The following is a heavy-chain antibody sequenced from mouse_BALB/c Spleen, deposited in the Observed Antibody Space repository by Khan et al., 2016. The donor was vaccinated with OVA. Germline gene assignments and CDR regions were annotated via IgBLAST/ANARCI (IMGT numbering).Heavy chain of an antibody. Sequence: QIQLVQSGPELKKPGETVKISCKASGYTFTNYGMNWVKQAPGKGLKWMGWINTYTGEPTYVDDFKGRFAFSLETSANTAYLQINNLKNGDTVTDICARPPYFSYVMGYWGQGTSVTVSS. J-gene: IGHJ4*01. CDR3: ARPPYFSYVMGY. V-gene: IGHV9-3-1*01. CDR2: INTYTGEP. D-gene: IGHD2-10*01. CDR1: GYTFTNYG.